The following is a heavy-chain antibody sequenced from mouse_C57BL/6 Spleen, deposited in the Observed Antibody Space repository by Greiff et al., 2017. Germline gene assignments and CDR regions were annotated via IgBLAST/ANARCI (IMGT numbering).Heavy chain of an antibody. CDR1: GYTFTSSD. V-gene: IGHV1-85*01. D-gene: IGHD1-1*01. Sequence: QVQLKESGPELVKPGASVKLSCKASGYTFTSSDITGVKQRPGKGLEWIGWIYPRDGSTKYNEKFKGKATLTVDTSSSTAYMELHSLTSEDSAVYFCAREDYYGSRTFDYWGQGTTLTVSS. CDR2: IYPRDGST. CDR3: AREDYYGSRTFDY. J-gene: IGHJ2*01.